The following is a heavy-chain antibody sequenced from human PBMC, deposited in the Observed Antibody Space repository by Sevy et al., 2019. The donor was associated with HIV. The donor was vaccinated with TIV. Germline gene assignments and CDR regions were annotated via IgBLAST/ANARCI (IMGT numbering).Heavy chain of an antibody. CDR2: ISYDGSNK. D-gene: IGHD1-20*01. V-gene: IGHV3-30-3*01. CDR1: GFTFSSYA. Sequence: GGSLRLSCAASGFTFSSYAMHWVRQAPGKGLEWVAVISYDGSNKYYADPGKGRFTISRDNPKNTLYLQMNSLRGEDTAVYYGAREESGSITGTTGWFDPWGQGTLVTVSS. CDR3: AREESGSITGTTGWFDP. J-gene: IGHJ5*02.